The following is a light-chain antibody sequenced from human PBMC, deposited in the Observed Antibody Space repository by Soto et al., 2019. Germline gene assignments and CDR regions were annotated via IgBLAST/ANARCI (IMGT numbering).Light chain of an antibody. CDR1: SSDVGSYNL. Sequence: QSVLTQPASVSGSPGQSITISCTGTSSDVGSYNLVSWYQQHPGKAPKLMIYEVSKRPSGVYNRFSGSKSGNTASLTISGLQAEDEADYYCCSYAGSSTWVFGGGTKLTVL. V-gene: IGLV2-23*02. CDR2: EVS. CDR3: CSYAGSSTWV. J-gene: IGLJ3*02.